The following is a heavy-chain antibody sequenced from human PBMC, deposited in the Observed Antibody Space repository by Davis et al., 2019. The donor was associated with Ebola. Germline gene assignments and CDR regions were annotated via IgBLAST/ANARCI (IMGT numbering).Heavy chain of an antibody. CDR1: GGSFSGYY. CDR3: ARDVYEGYFDY. D-gene: IGHD3-16*01. J-gene: IGHJ4*02. CDR2: INHSGST. Sequence: SETLSLTCAVYGGSFSGYYWSWIRQPPGRGLEWIGEINHSGSTNYNPSLKSRVTISVDTSKNQFSLKVTSVTAADTAVYYCARDVYEGYFDYWGQGTLVTVSS. V-gene: IGHV4-34*01.